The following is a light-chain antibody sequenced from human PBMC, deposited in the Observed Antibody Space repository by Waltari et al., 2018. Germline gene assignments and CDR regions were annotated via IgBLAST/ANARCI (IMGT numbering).Light chain of an antibody. CDR3: QHRSNWPPLFA. CDR2: DTS. J-gene: IGKJ3*01. Sequence: IVFTHSLAPLPFSPGERATLTCRASQSINGYLAWYQQKPGQAPRLLIYDTSNRATGIPARFSGSGSGTDFTLNISSLEPEDFAVYYCQHRSNWPPLFAFGPGTKVDLK. V-gene: IGKV3-11*01. CDR1: QSINGY.